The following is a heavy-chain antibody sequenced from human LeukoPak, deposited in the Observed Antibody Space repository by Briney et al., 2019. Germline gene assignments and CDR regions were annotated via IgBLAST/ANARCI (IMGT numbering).Heavy chain of an antibody. Sequence: ASVKVSCKASGYTFTGYYMHWVRQAPGQGLEWMGRINPNSGGTNYAQKFQGRVTMTRDTSISTAYMELSRLRSDDTAVYYCARLAYCGGDCYSGGFDYWGQGTLVTVSS. CDR3: ARLAYCGGDCYSGGFDY. CDR2: INPNSGGT. V-gene: IGHV1-2*06. J-gene: IGHJ4*02. CDR1: GYTFTGYY. D-gene: IGHD2-21*02.